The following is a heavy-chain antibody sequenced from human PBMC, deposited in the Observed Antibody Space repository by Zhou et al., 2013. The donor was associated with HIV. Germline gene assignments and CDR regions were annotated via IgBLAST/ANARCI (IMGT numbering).Heavy chain of an antibody. J-gene: IGHJ6*02. CDR2: IIPILGTA. CDR1: GGTFNTYA. D-gene: IGHD5-18*01. Sequence: QVQLMQSGAEVKMPGSSVKVSCEASGGTFNTYAISWVRQAPGQGLEWMGGIIPILGTANYAQKFQGRVTITADESTYTAYMEVSSLRSEDTAVYYCARARSHGYDHYYYGMDVWGQGTTVTVSS. CDR3: ARARSHGYDHYYYGMDV. V-gene: IGHV1-69*11.